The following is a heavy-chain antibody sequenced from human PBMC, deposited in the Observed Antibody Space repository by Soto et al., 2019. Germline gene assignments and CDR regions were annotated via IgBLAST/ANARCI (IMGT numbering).Heavy chain of an antibody. CDR1: GGSISSGGYY. CDR3: ARDTGRLGTPDAFDI. D-gene: IGHD1-1*01. J-gene: IGHJ3*02. V-gene: IGHV4-31*03. Sequence: QVQLQESGPGLVKPSQTLSLTCTVSGGSISSGGYYWSWIRQHPGKGLEWIGYIYYSGSTYYNPSLKSRVTIXXDXSXXQFSLKLSSVTAADTAVYYCARDTGRLGTPDAFDIWGQGTMVTVSS. CDR2: IYYSGST.